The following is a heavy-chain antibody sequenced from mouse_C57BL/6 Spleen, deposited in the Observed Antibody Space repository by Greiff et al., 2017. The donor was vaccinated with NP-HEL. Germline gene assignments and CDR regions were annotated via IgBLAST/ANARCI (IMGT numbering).Heavy chain of an antibody. D-gene: IGHD2-1*01. J-gene: IGHJ4*01. CDR2: IWSGGST. Sequence: LQESGPGLVQPSQSLSITCTVSGFSLTSYGVHWVRQSPGKGLEWLGVIWSGGSTDYNAAFISRLSISKDNSKSQVFFKMNSLQADDTAIYYCASLYGTSYYAMDYWGQGTSVTVSS. V-gene: IGHV2-2*01. CDR1: GFSLTSYG. CDR3: ASLYGTSYYAMDY.